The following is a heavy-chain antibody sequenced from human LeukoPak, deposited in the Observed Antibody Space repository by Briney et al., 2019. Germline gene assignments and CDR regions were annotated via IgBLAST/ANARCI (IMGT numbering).Heavy chain of an antibody. J-gene: IGHJ5*02. Sequence: SETLSLTCTVSGGSISSYYWTWIRQSAGKGLEWIGRINASGSTNYTPSLRSRVTMSVNTSKNQFSLNLTSVTAADTAVYSCAREGGDPRWPDPWGQGTLVTVSS. CDR2: INASGST. D-gene: IGHD2-15*01. CDR1: GGSISSYY. V-gene: IGHV4-4*07. CDR3: AREGGDPRWPDP.